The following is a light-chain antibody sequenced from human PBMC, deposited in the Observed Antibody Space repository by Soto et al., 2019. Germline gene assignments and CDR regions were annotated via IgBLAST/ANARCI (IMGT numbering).Light chain of an antibody. CDR3: QRHDNYPLS. Sequence: DIQLTQSPSFLSASVGDRVTITCRASQGIKSHLAWYQQKPGKAPKLLIYAASTLQSGVPSRFSGGGSGTEFILTISSLQPEDFANYYCQRHDNYPLSFGGGTKVEIK. J-gene: IGKJ4*01. CDR2: AAS. CDR1: QGIKSH. V-gene: IGKV1-9*01.